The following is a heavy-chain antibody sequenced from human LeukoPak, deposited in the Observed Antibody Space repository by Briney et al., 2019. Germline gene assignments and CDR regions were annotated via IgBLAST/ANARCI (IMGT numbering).Heavy chain of an antibody. CDR1: GGTFSSYA. J-gene: IGHJ4*02. V-gene: IGHV1-69*04. CDR3: ARVSGGTDDY. Sequence: SVKVSCKASGGTFSSYAISWVRQAPGRGLEWMGRIIPILGIANYAQKFQGRVTITADKSTSTAYMELSSLRSEDTAVYYCARVSGGTDDYWGQGTLVTVSS. D-gene: IGHD4-23*01. CDR2: IIPILGIA.